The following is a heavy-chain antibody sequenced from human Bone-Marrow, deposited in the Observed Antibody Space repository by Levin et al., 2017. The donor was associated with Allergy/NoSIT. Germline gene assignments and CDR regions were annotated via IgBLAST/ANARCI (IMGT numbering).Heavy chain of an antibody. CDR3: ARILYDFWSGYYGHDAFDI. CDR1: GGSFSGYF. CDR2: INHSGST. Sequence: SQTLSLTCAVYGGSFSGYFWSWIRQPPGKGLGWIGEINHSGSTNYNPSLKSRVTISVDTSKNQFSLKLSSVTAADTAVYYCARILYDFWSGYYGHDAFDIWGQGTMVTVSS. D-gene: IGHD3-3*01. J-gene: IGHJ3*02. V-gene: IGHV4-34*01.